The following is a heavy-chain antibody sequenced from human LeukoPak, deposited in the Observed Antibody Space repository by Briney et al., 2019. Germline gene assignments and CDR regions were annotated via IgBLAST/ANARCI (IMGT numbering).Heavy chain of an antibody. V-gene: IGHV4-59*01. CDR2: IYYSGST. CDR1: GGSISSYY. D-gene: IGHD6-25*01. Sequence: PSETLSLTCTVSGGSISSYYWSWIRQPPGKGLEWIGYIYYSGSTNYNPSLKSRVTISVDTSKNQFSLKLSSVTAADTAVYYCARYEMAASDAFDIWGQGTMVTVSS. J-gene: IGHJ3*02. CDR3: ARYEMAASDAFDI.